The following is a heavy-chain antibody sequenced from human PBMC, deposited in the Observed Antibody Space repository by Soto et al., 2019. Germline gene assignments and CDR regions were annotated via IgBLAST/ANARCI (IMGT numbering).Heavy chain of an antibody. CDR1: GGTFSSYA. CDR3: ANRLVAASYYYYYGMDV. Sequence: SVKVSCKASGGTFSSYAISWVRQAPGQGLEWMGGIIPIFGTANYAQKFQGRVTITADESTSTAYMELSSLRSEDTAVYYCANRLVAASYYYYYGMDVWGQVTTVTVSS. CDR2: IIPIFGTA. D-gene: IGHD2-15*01. V-gene: IGHV1-69*13. J-gene: IGHJ6*02.